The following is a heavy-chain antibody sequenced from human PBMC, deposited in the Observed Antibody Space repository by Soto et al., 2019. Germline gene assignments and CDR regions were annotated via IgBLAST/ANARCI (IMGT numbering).Heavy chain of an antibody. CDR2: ISSSSSYI. V-gene: IGHV3-21*01. CDR3: ARGSHRPYYYGMDV. CDR1: GFTFSSYS. Sequence: VGSLRLSCAASGFTFSSYSMNWVRQAPGKGLEWVSSISSSSSYIYYADSVKGRFTISRDNAKNSLYLQMNSLRAEDTAVYYCARGSHRPYYYGMDVCGQRTTVTVSS. J-gene: IGHJ6*02.